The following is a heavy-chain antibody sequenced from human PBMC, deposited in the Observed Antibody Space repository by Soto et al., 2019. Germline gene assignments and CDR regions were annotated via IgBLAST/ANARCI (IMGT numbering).Heavy chain of an antibody. CDR2: IIPILGIA. Sequence: QVQLVQSGAEVKKPGSSVKVSCKASGGTFSSYTISWVRQAPGQGLEWMGRIIPILGIANYAQKFQGRVTITADKSTSTAYMELSSLRNEDTAVYYCATEKGYCSSTSCDRGEYWGQGTLVTVSS. D-gene: IGHD2-2*01. J-gene: IGHJ4*02. CDR3: ATEKGYCSSTSCDRGEY. V-gene: IGHV1-69*02. CDR1: GGTFSSYT.